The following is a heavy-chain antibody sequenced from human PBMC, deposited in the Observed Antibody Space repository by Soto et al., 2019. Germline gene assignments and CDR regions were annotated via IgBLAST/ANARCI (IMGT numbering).Heavy chain of an antibody. V-gene: IGHV1-3*01. CDR1: GYTFTSYA. J-gene: IGHJ4*02. Sequence: QVQLVQSGAEVKKPGASVKVSCKASGYTFTSYAMHWMRQAPGQRLEWMGWINAGNGNTKYSQKFQGRVTITRDTSASTAYMELSSLRSEDTAVYYCARDRVYVDYDILTGYRYWGQGTLVTVSS. D-gene: IGHD3-9*01. CDR2: INAGNGNT. CDR3: ARDRVYVDYDILTGYRY.